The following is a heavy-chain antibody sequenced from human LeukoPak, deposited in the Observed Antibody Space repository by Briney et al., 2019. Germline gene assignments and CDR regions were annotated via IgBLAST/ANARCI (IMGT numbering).Heavy chain of an antibody. V-gene: IGHV3-64*01. CDR2: ISTNGDGT. J-gene: IGHJ4*02. Sequence: GGSLRLSCAASGFTFSTYAMHWVRQGPGKRLEYVAAISTNGDGTYYANSVRGRFTISRDNSKNTLYLQMGSLRAEDMAVYYCARYSGSCYNSWGQGTLVNVSS. D-gene: IGHD2-15*01. CDR3: ARYSGSCYNS. CDR1: GFTFSTYA.